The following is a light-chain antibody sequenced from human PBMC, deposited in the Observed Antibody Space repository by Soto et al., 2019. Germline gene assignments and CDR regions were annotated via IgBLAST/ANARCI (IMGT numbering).Light chain of an antibody. CDR1: SSDVGGYNY. CDR3: SSYTSSSTLV. J-gene: IGLJ3*02. CDR2: EVS. V-gene: IGLV2-14*01. Sequence: QSVLTQPASVSGSPGQSITISCTGTSSDVGGYNYVSWYQQHPGKAPKLMIYEVSNRPSGVSNRFSGSKSVNTASLTISVLQAEDEADYYFSSYTSSSTLVFGGGTKLTVL.